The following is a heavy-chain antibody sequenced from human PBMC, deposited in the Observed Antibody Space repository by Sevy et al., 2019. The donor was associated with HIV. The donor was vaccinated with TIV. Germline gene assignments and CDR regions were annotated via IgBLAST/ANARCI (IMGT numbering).Heavy chain of an antibody. CDR3: ARTQGGSTDGGDSSSYYYEGDHYFDL. CDR1: GGSISSSLYY. Sequence: SETLSLTCIVSGGSISSSLYYWGWIRQPPGKGLEWIATLYYTGSIYYNPSFRTRLTISADSSQNQFSLKLSPVTAADTALYFCARTQGGSTDGGDSSSYYYEGDHYFDLWGQGLLVTVSS. CDR2: LYYTGSI. V-gene: IGHV4-39*01. J-gene: IGHJ4*02. D-gene: IGHD3-22*01.